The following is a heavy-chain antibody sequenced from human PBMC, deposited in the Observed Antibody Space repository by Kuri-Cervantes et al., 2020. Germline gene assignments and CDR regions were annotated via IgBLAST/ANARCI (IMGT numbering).Heavy chain of an antibody. D-gene: IGHD1-26*01. CDR1: GFTFSSYS. J-gene: IGHJ4*02. V-gene: IGHV3-21*01. CDR2: ISSSSSYI. Sequence: LSLTCAASGFTFSSYSMNWVRQAPGKGLEWVSSISSSSSYIYYADSVKGRFTISRDNSKNTLYLQMNSLRAEDTAVYYCAKVTNELPFDYWGQGTLVTVSS. CDR3: AKVTNELPFDY.